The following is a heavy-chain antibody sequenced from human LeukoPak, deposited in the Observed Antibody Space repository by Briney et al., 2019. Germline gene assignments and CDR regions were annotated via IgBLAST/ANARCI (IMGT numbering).Heavy chain of an antibody. CDR2: VNDSGGT. J-gene: IGHJ4*02. CDR1: IDSFTNYY. Sequence: KSSETLSLTCAVYIDSFTNYYWNWIRHTPGEGLEWIGEVNDSGGTNINPSLRSRVILSVDTSKNQFSLKMSSVTAADTAVYYCARDTGSWRFGELLSGGNFDYWGQGTLVTVSS. V-gene: IGHV4-34*01. D-gene: IGHD3-10*01. CDR3: ARDTGSWRFGELLSGGNFDY.